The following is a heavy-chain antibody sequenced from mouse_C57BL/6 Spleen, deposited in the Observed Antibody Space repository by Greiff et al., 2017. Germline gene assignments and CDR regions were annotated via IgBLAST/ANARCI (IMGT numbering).Heavy chain of an antibody. CDR1: GYTFTSYW. V-gene: IGHV1-64*01. Sequence: QVQLQQPGAELVKPGASVKLSCKASGYTFTSYWMHWVKQRPGQGLEWIGMIHPNSGSTNYNEKFKSKATLTVDKSSSTAYMQLSSLASEDSAVYYCARSAGPYAMDYWGQGTSVTVSS. CDR2: IHPNSGST. J-gene: IGHJ4*01. CDR3: ARSAGPYAMDY. D-gene: IGHD3-2*02.